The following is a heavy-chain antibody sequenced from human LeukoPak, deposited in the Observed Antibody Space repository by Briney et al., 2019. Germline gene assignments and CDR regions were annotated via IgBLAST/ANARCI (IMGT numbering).Heavy chain of an antibody. Sequence: GASVKVSCKASGYTFTSYGISWVRQAPGQGLEWMGWISAYNGNTNYAQKLQGRVTMTTDTSTSTAYMELRSLRSDDTAVYYCARVHSSSWYQWFDPWGQGTLVIVSS. CDR3: ARVHSSSWYQWFDP. V-gene: IGHV1-18*01. J-gene: IGHJ5*02. CDR2: ISAYNGNT. CDR1: GYTFTSYG. D-gene: IGHD6-13*01.